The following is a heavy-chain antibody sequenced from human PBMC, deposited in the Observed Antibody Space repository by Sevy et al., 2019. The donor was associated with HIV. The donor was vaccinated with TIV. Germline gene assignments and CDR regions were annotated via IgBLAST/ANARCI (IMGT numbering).Heavy chain of an antibody. CDR3: AKWSMGGARWLQLGAFDI. CDR2: ISYDGSNK. J-gene: IGHJ3*02. V-gene: IGHV3-30*18. D-gene: IGHD5-12*01. Sequence: GGSPRLSCAASGFTFSSYGMHWVRQAPGKGLEWVAVISYDGSNKYYGDSVKGRFTISRDNSKNTLYLQMNSLRAEDTAVYYCAKWSMGGARWLQLGAFDIWGQWTMVTVSS. CDR1: GFTFSSYG.